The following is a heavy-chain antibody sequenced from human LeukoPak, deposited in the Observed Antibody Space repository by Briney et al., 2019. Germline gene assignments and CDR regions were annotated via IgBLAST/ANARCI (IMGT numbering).Heavy chain of an antibody. J-gene: IGHJ4*02. Sequence: GGSLRLSCSASGFTFSTYDMHWVRQAPGKGLEWVAVISYDGSNKYYADSVKGRFTISRDNSKNTLYLQMNSLRAEDTAVYYCARYRYSIDYWGQGTLVTVSS. CDR2: ISYDGSNK. D-gene: IGHD3-16*02. CDR1: GFTFSTYD. V-gene: IGHV3-30*19. CDR3: ARYRYSIDY.